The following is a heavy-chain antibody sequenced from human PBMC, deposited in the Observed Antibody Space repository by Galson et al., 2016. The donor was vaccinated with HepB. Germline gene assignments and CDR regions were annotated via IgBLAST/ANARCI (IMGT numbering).Heavy chain of an antibody. J-gene: IGHJ4*02. D-gene: IGHD6-6*01. CDR1: GFSLSGSDVG. V-gene: IGHV2-5*02. Sequence: PALVTPTQTLTVTCSFSGFSLSGSDVGVGWIRQPPGKALEWLALIYWDDEKRYSPSLKTRLAITKDTSRNQVVLTLNNVDPVDTATYYCAHKSFKSSRFGYWGQGLLVTVSS. CDR3: AHKSFKSSRFGY. CDR2: IYWDDEK.